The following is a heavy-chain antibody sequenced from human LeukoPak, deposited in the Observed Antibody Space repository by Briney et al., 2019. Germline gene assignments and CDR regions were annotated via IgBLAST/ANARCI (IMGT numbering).Heavy chain of an antibody. D-gene: IGHD4-17*01. CDR1: GRSISSGGYS. V-gene: IGHV4-30-2*01. CDR2: IYHSGNT. CDR3: ARAPRGDYGAFDI. Sequence: PSETLSLTCAVSGRSISSGGYSWSWIRQPPGKGLEWIGNIYHSGNTYYNPSLKSRVTISVDRSKNQFSLKLTSVTAADTAVYYCARAPRGDYGAFDIWGQGTMVTVSS. J-gene: IGHJ3*02.